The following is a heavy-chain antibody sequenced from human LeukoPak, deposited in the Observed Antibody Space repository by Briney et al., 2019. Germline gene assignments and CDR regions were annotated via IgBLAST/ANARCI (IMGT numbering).Heavy chain of an antibody. D-gene: IGHD5-12*01. Sequence: ASVTVSCKASGYTFTSYDINWVRQASGQGLDWMGWMNPNSGNTGYAQKFQGRVTMTRNTSISTAYMELSSLRSEDTAVYYCARGLGGYQPLNWFDPWGQGTLVTVSS. CDR1: GYTFTSYD. CDR3: ARGLGGYQPLNWFDP. V-gene: IGHV1-8*01. CDR2: MNPNSGNT. J-gene: IGHJ5*02.